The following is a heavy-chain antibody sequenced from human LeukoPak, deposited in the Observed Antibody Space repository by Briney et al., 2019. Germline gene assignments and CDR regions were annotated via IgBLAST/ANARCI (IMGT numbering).Heavy chain of an antibody. D-gene: IGHD4-11*01. J-gene: IGHJ4*02. CDR3: ARDRRGTVTFDY. Sequence: SETLSLTCTVSGGSISSGGYYWSWIRQHPGKGLEWIGYIYYSGSTYYNPSLKSRVTISVDTSKNQFSLKLSSVTAADTAVYYCARDRRGTVTFDYWGQGTLVTVSS. CDR2: IYYSGST. CDR1: GGSISSGGYY. V-gene: IGHV4-31*03.